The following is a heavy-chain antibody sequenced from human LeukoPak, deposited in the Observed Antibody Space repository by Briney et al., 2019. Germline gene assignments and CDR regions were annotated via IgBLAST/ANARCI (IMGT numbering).Heavy chain of an antibody. Sequence: GGSLRLSCAASGFTFSSYGMHWVRQAPGKGLEWVAFIRYDGSNKYYADSVKGRFTISRDNSKNTLYLQMNSLRAEDTAVYYCAKGPRITIIEYYYMDVWGKGTTVTVSS. CDR3: AKGPRITIIEYYYMDV. J-gene: IGHJ6*03. V-gene: IGHV3-30*02. D-gene: IGHD3-22*01. CDR1: GFTFSSYG. CDR2: IRYDGSNK.